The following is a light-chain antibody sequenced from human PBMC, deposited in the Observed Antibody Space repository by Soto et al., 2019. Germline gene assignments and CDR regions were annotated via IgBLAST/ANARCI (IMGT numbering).Light chain of an antibody. J-gene: IGKJ1*01. CDR3: QQYNSYSPWT. V-gene: IGKV1-5*01. CDR1: QTISSW. CDR2: DAS. Sequence: DIQMTQSPSTLSGSVVDRVTITCLASQTISSWLAWYQQKPGKVPKLLIFDASTLQTGVPSRFGGGGSGTEFTLTISGLQPDDFATYYCQQYNSYSPWTFGPGTKVDI.